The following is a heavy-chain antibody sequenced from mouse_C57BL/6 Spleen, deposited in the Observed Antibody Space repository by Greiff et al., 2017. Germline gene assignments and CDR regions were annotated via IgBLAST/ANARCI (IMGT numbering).Heavy chain of an antibody. CDR1: GYTFTSYW. CDR2: IDPSDSYT. CDR3: ARRADYSNNRIYAMDY. Sequence: QVQLQQPGAELVMPGASVKLSCKASGYTFTSYWMHWVKQRPGQGLEWIGEIDPSDSYTNYNQKFKGKSTLTVDKSSSTAYMQLSSLTSEDSAVYYCARRADYSNNRIYAMDYWGQGTSVTVSS. D-gene: IGHD2-5*01. V-gene: IGHV1-69*01. J-gene: IGHJ4*01.